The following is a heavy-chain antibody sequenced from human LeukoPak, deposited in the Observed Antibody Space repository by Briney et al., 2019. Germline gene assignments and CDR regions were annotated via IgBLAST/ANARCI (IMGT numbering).Heavy chain of an antibody. D-gene: IGHD3-10*02. CDR1: GVTFSNYG. CDR2: ISYDGSNK. Sequence: PGRSLRLSCAVSGVTFSNYGMHWVRQAPGKGLEWVALISYDGSNKYYADSVRGRFTISRDNSKNTLYLQMNSLRAEDTAVYYCAKDLSSGSSIYGMDVWGQGTTVTVSS. CDR3: AKDLSSGSSIYGMDV. V-gene: IGHV3-30*18. J-gene: IGHJ6*02.